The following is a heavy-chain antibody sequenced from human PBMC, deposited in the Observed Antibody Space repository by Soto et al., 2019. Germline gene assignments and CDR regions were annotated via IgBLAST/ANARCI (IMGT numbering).Heavy chain of an antibody. CDR2: INQDGSEK. D-gene: IGHD3-16*02. J-gene: IGHJ6*02. V-gene: IGHV3-7*03. CDR3: ARGELAYRPDGMDV. Sequence: GGSLRLSCAASGFTFSSYWMSWVRQAPGKGLEWVANINQDGSEKYYVDSVKGRFTISRDNAKNSLYLQMNSLRAEDTAVYYCARGELAYRPDGMDVWGQGTTVTVSS. CDR1: GFTFSSYW.